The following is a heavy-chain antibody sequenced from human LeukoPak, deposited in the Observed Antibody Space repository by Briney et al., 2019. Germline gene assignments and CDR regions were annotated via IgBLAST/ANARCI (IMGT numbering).Heavy chain of an antibody. CDR3: ARSWGSGWLYDI. J-gene: IGHJ3*02. CDR2: INHSGST. D-gene: IGHD6-19*01. Sequence: SETLSPTCAVYGGSFSGYYWSWIRQPPGKGLEWIGEINHSGSTNYNPSLKSRVTISVDTSKNQFSLKLSSVTAADTAVYYCARSWGSGWLYDIWGQGTMVTVSS. V-gene: IGHV4-34*01. CDR1: GGSFSGYY.